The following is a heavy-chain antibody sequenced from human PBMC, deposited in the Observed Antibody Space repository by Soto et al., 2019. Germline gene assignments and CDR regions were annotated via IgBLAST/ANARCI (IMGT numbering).Heavy chain of an antibody. V-gene: IGHV4-39*01. Sequence: QLQLQESGPGLVKPSETLSLTCTVSGGSISSSSYYWGWIRQPPGKGLEWIGSIYYSGSTYYNPSLKSRVTISVDTSKNQFSLKLSSMTAADTAVYYCARPLPYGSGSYFGWFDPWGQGTLVTVSS. D-gene: IGHD3-10*01. J-gene: IGHJ5*02. CDR2: IYYSGST. CDR1: GGSISSSSYY. CDR3: ARPLPYGSGSYFGWFDP.